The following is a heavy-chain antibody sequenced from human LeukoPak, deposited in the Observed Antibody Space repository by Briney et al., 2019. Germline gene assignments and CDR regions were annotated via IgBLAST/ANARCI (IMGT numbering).Heavy chain of an antibody. CDR1: GFTFSSYA. J-gene: IGHJ4*02. CDR3: AKDPHTGYSFAY. D-gene: IGHD5-18*01. V-gene: IGHV3-23*01. CDR2: ISGSGGST. Sequence: GGSLRLSCAASGFTFSSYAMSRVRQAPGKGLEWVSAISGSGGSTYYADSVKGRFTISRDNSKNTLYLQMNSLRVEDTAVYYCAKDPHTGYSFAYWGQGTLVTVSS.